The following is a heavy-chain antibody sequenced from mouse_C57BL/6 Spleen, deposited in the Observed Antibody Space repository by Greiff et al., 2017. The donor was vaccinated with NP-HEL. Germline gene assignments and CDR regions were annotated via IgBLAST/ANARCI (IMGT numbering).Heavy chain of an antibody. CDR3: TRRVPYYYGSNWYFDV. V-gene: IGHV1-15*01. J-gene: IGHJ1*03. D-gene: IGHD1-1*01. CDR1: GYTFTDYE. Sequence: QVQLQQSGAELVRPGASVTLSCKASGYTFTDYEMHWVKQTPVHGLEWIGAIDPETGGTAYNQKFKGKAILTADKSSSTAYMELRSLTSEDSAVYYCTRRVPYYYGSNWYFDVWGTGTTVTVSS. CDR2: IDPETGGT.